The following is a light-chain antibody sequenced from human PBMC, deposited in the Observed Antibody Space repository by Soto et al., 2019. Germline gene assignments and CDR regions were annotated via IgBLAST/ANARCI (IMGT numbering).Light chain of an antibody. V-gene: IGLV2-23*02. CDR3: CSYAPTRNSYV. CDR2: EVT. J-gene: IGLJ1*01. Sequence: QSALTQPASVSGSPGQSITISCTGTSSDVGSYNLVSWYQHHPGTAPKLIIYEVTKRPSGVSNRFSASKSGNTASLTISGLQAEDDADYYCCSYAPTRNSYVFGSGNKLTVL. CDR1: SSDVGSYNL.